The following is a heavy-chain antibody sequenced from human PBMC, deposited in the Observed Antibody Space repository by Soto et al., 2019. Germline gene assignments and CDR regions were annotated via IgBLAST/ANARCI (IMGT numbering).Heavy chain of an antibody. CDR3: ASRGGGVVLNATTPFDY. D-gene: IGHD3-16*01. V-gene: IGHV4-4*02. CDR2: IYHSGST. J-gene: IGHJ4*02. CDR1: SGSISTANW. Sequence: QVPLQESGPRLVRPSGTLSLTCTVSSGSISTANWWSWVRQPPGRGLEWIGEIYHSGSTNYNLSLKSRVTLSVAKAKTQFSLRLNSVTAADTAMYYCASRGGGVVLNATTPFDYWGQGTLVTVSS.